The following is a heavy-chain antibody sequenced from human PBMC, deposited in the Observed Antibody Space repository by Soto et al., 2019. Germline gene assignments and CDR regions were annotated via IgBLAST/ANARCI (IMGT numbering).Heavy chain of an antibody. CDR2: ISNSGNII. CDR1: GFTFSDYY. D-gene: IGHD2-2*01. CDR3: ARGPDIVVVPAAIDIRYNWFDP. V-gene: IGHV3-11*01. Sequence: NPGGSLRLSCAASGFTFSDYYMSWMRQAPGKGLEWVSYISNSGNIIYYADSVKGRFTISKDNAKNSLYLQMNSLRSEDTAVYYCARGPDIVVVPAAIDIRYNWFDPWGQGTLVTVSS. J-gene: IGHJ5*02.